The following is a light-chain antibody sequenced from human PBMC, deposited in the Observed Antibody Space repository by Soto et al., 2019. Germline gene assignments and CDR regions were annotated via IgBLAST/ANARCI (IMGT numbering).Light chain of an antibody. CDR2: DAS. CDR3: QQRSNWPWT. J-gene: IGKJ1*01. Sequence: EIVMTQSPATLSLSPGERVTLFCRASQSVSRNLAWHQQKPGQAPRLLIYDASNRATGIPARFSGSGSGTDFTLTISRLEPEDFAVYYCQQRSNWPWTFGQGTKVDIK. V-gene: IGKV3-11*01. CDR1: QSVSRN.